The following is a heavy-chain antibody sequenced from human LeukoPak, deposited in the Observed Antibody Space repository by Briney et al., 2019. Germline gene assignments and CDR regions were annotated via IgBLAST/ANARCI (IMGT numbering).Heavy chain of an antibody. CDR3: ARGTSEAPGVDY. CDR1: EFTFSSYW. J-gene: IGHJ4*02. Sequence: QPGGSLRPSCAASEFTFSSYWMHWVRQVPGKGLVWVSRINGDGRSTSYADSVKGRFTISRDNAKNMLYLQMSSLRAEDTAVYYCARGTSEAPGVDYWGQGTLVTVSS. CDR2: INGDGRST. D-gene: IGHD2-2*01. V-gene: IGHV3-74*01.